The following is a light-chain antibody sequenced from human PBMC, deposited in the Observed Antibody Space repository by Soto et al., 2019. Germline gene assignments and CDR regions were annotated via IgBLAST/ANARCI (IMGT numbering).Light chain of an antibody. V-gene: IGLV1-44*01. Sequence: QSVLTQPPSASGPPGQRVTISCSGSSSNIGSYAVNWYQQLPGTAPKLLIYSNDQRPSGVPDRFSGSKSGTSASLAIGGLQSEDEADYYCAAWDDSLTGPAVFGGGTKLTVL. J-gene: IGLJ2*01. CDR3: AAWDDSLTGPAV. CDR1: SSNIGSYA. CDR2: SND.